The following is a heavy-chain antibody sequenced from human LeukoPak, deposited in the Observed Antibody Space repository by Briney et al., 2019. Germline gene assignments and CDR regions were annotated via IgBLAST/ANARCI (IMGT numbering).Heavy chain of an antibody. D-gene: IGHD3-22*01. V-gene: IGHV1-69*04. Sequence: GASVKVSCQASGGTFSSYAISWVRQAPGQGLEWMGRIIPILGIANYAQKFQGRVTITADKSTSTAYMELSSLRSEDTAVYYCARVITNGSPAGYWGQGTLVTVSS. CDR1: GGTFSSYA. J-gene: IGHJ4*02. CDR2: IIPILGIA. CDR3: ARVITNGSPAGY.